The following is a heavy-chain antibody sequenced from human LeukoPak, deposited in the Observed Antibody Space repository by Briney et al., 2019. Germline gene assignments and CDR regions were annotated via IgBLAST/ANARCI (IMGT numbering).Heavy chain of an antibody. CDR3: ARLFTRYDFWRGYFPPHYHYYDMDV. V-gene: IGHV3-66*04. Sequence: PGGSLRLSCAACGCSVSRNYMSWVRQAPGKGLAWVSVIYSGGSTYYADSVKGGFTISRGNSKNTLDLQVNGLRAQDTAVYYCARLFTRYDFWRGYFPPHYHYYDMDVWGQGNTVTVSS. CDR2: IYSGGST. J-gene: IGHJ6*02. D-gene: IGHD3-3*01. CDR1: GCSVSRNY.